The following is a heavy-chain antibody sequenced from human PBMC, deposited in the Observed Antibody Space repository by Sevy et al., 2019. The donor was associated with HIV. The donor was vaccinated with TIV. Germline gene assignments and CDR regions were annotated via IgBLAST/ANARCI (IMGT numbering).Heavy chain of an antibody. CDR1: GFTLNSYW. Sequence: GGSLRLSCAASGFTLNSYWMSWVRQAPGKGLEWVANINQDGSVKYYVDSVKGHFTISRDNARNSLYLRMNSLRAEDTALYYCVRAIAAAGSFWGQGTLVTVSS. CDR2: INQDGSVK. V-gene: IGHV3-7*01. CDR3: VRAIAAAGSF. J-gene: IGHJ4*02. D-gene: IGHD6-13*01.